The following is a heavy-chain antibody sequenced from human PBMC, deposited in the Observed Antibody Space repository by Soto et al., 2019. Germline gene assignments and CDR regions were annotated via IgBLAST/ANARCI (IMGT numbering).Heavy chain of an antibody. J-gene: IGHJ4*02. V-gene: IGHV4-4*02. D-gene: IGHD1-26*01. CDR1: GQYIKSNFW. CDR2: IYHSGSA. Sequence: SETLSLTCLVSGQYIKSNFWWAWVRQSPGKGLEWIGEIYHSGSAIYTPSLKNRVTLSLDGSKNEFSLNMDSVTAADTAIYYCAKDLWEMATNTPDYWGPGTLVTVSS. CDR3: AKDLWEMATNTPDY.